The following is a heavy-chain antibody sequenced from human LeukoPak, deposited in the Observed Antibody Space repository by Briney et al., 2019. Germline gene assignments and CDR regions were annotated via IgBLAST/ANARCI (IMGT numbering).Heavy chain of an antibody. V-gene: IGHV1-2*02. CDR1: GYTFTSYG. J-gene: IGHJ4*02. Sequence: GASVKVSCKASGYTFTSYGISWVRQAPGQGLEWMGWINPNSGGTNYAQKFQGRVTMTRDTSISTAYMELSRLRPDDTAVYYCAREPLDYWGQGTLVTVSS. CDR3: AREPLDY. CDR2: INPNSGGT.